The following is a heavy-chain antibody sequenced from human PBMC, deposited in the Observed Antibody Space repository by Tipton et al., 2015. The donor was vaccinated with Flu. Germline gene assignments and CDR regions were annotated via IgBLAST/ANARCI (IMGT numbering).Heavy chain of an antibody. J-gene: IGHJ3*02. CDR2: IHNTANT. V-gene: IGHV4-31*03. CDR1: GDSISSGSYY. D-gene: IGHD5-24*01. CDR3: ARDRGLQGDVYDI. Sequence: TLSLTCTVPGDSISSGSYYWSWIRQNPGKGLEWIGYIHNTANTYFNPSLRSRVTISADTSRNQFSLNLSSVTAADTAVYFCARDRGLQGDVYDIWGQGTMVTVS.